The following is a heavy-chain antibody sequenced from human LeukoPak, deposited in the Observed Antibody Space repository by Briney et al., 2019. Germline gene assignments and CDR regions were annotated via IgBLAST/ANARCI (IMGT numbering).Heavy chain of an antibody. CDR3: AQSLGSSDWMGNWFDR. CDR2: IYYTGRT. CDR1: DGSISSSGHS. J-gene: IGHJ5*02. Sequence: SETLSLTCTVSDGSISSSGHSWGWIRQPPGKGLEWTGTIYYTGRTYYNPSLKSRVTISVDTSKNQFSLRLSSVTAADTAVYYCAQSLGSSDWMGNWFDRWGQGMLVTVSS. D-gene: IGHD6-13*01. V-gene: IGHV4-39*01.